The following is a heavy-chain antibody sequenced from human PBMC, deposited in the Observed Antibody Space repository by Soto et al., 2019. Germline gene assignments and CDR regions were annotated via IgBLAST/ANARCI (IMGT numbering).Heavy chain of an antibody. V-gene: IGHV2-5*02. CDR3: AQRYCSGGSCHGFDY. CDR1: GFSLSTSGVG. J-gene: IGHJ4*02. D-gene: IGHD2-15*01. CDR2: IYWDDDK. Sequence: ESGPKLVKTTQTLALTCTFGGFSLSTSGVGVGWIRQPPGKALEWLALIYWDDDKRYSPSLKSRLTITKDTSKNQVVLTMTNMDPVDTATYYCAQRYCSGGSCHGFDYWGQGTLVTRLL.